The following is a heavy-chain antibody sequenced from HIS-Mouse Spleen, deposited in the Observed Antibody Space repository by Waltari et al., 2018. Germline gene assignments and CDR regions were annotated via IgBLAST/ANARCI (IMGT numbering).Heavy chain of an antibody. J-gene: IGHJ4*02. CDR1: GFTFSSYA. CDR3: ARVLDSGSYEIGY. D-gene: IGHD1-26*01. V-gene: IGHV3-30*04. CDR2: ISYDGSNK. Sequence: QVQLVESGGGVVQPGRSLRRSCAASGFTFSSYAMHWVRQAPGKGLEWVAVISYDGSNKYYADSVKGRFTISRDNSKNTLYLQMNSLRAEDTAVYYCARVLDSGSYEIGYWGQGTLVTVSS.